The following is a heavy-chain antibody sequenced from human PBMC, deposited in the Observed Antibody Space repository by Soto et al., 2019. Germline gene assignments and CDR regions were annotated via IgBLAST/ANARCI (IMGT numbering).Heavy chain of an antibody. D-gene: IGHD3-22*01. J-gene: IGHJ4*02. CDR2: INNYNGKT. Sequence: ASVKVSCKASGYTFSTYGISWVRQAPGQGLEWMGWINNYNGKTKYAQKVQGRVTMTTDTSTSTAYMELRSLRSDDTAVYYCARLDYYDSSGYYSPFDSWGQGTLVTSPQ. V-gene: IGHV1-18*01. CDR1: GYTFSTYG. CDR3: ARLDYYDSSGYYSPFDS.